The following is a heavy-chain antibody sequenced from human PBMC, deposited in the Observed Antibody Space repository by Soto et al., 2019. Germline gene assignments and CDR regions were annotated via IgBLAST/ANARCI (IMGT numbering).Heavy chain of an antibody. CDR2: ISAYNGNT. V-gene: IGHV1-18*01. CDR3: ARDPVEPATTVDSLDY. D-gene: IGHD4-17*01. J-gene: IGHJ4*02. Sequence: ASVKVSCKASGYTFTSYGISWVRQAPGQGLEWMGWISAYNGNTNYAQKLQGRVTMTTDTSTSTAYMELRSLRSDDTAVYYCARDPVEPATTVDSLDYWGQGTLVTVSS. CDR1: GYTFTSYG.